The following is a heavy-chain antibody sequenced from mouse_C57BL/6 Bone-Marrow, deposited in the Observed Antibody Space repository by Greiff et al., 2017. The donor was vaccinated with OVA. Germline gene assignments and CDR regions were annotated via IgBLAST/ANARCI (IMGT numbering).Heavy chain of an antibody. J-gene: IGHJ1*03. V-gene: IGHV1-26*01. CDR3: ARSPYYYGSSSRWAFDV. CDR1: GYTFTDYY. D-gene: IGHD1-1*01. Sequence: EVQLQQSGPELVKPGASVKISCKASGYTFTDYYMNWVKQSHGKSLEWIGDINPNNGGTSYNQKFKGKATLTVDKSSSTAYMERRSLTSEDSAVYYCARSPYYYGSSSRWAFDVWGTGTTVTVSS. CDR2: INPNNGGT.